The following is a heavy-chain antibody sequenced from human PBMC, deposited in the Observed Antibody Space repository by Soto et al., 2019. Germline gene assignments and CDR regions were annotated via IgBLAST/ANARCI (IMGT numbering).Heavy chain of an antibody. Sequence: SETLSLTCTVSGGSISSSSYYWGWIRQPPGKGLEWIGYIYYSGSTNYNPSLKSRVTISVDTSKNQFSLKLSSVTAADTAVYYCARGGRSSGWYGQIYYFDYWGQGTLVTVSS. CDR3: ARGGRSSGWYGQIYYFDY. D-gene: IGHD6-19*01. CDR2: IYYSGST. J-gene: IGHJ4*02. V-gene: IGHV4-61*05. CDR1: GGSISSSSYY.